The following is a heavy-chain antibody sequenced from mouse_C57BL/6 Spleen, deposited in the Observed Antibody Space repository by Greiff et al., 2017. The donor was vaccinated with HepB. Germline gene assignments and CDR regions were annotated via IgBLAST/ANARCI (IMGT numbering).Heavy chain of an antibody. J-gene: IGHJ3*01. D-gene: IGHD2-2*01. CDR1: GFNIKDYY. Sequence: EVQLQQSGAELVRPGASVKLSCTASGFNIKDYYMHWVKQRPEQGLEWIGRIDPEDGDTEYAPKFQGKATMTADTSSNTAYLQLSSLTSEDTAVYYCTTSTMVTRGFAYWGQGTLVTVSA. CDR3: TTSTMVTRGFAY. V-gene: IGHV14-1*01. CDR2: IDPEDGDT.